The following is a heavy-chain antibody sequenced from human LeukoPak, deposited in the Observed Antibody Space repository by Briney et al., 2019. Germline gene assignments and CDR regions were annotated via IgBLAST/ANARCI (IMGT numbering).Heavy chain of an antibody. CDR3: ARFHSGPSGWYVLWYFDL. D-gene: IGHD6-19*01. J-gene: IGHJ2*01. CDR1: GGSVSSYY. Sequence: KPSETLSLTCTVSGGSVSSYYWSWIRQPPGKGLEWIGYIYNSENTKYNSSLMSRVTMSVDTSKNQVFLKLSSVTAADTAVYYCARFHSGPSGWYVLWYFDLWGRGTLVTASS. CDR2: IYNSENT. V-gene: IGHV4-4*09.